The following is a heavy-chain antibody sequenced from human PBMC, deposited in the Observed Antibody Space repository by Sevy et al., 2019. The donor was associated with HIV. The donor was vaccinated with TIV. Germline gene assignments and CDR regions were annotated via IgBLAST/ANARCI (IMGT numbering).Heavy chain of an antibody. J-gene: IGHJ6*02. Sequence: GGSLRLSCAASGFTFSRYWMHWVRHAPGKGLVWVSRINTHGTNTIYADYMKGRFTISRDNAKNTVSLQMNSLRADDTGVYYCAREGVDFWSGPVDFDYGMDVWGQGTTVTVSS. CDR3: AREGVDFWSGPVDFDYGMDV. CDR2: INTHGTNT. D-gene: IGHD3-3*01. CDR1: GFTFSRYW. V-gene: IGHV3-74*01.